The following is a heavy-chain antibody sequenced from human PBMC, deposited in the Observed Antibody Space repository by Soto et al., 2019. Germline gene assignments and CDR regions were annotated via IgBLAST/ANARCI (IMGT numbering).Heavy chain of an antibody. J-gene: IGHJ6*02. V-gene: IGHV5-10-1*01. CDR2: IDPSDSYT. CDR3: ARPGGFDCSSTSCPPDYYYGMDV. Sequence: GESLKISCKGSGYSFTSYWISWVRRMPGKGLEWMGRIDPSDSYTNYSPSFQGHVTISADKSISTAYLQWSSLKASDTAMYYCARPGGFDCSSTSCPPDYYYGMDVWGQGXTVTVYS. D-gene: IGHD2-2*01. CDR1: GYSFTSYW.